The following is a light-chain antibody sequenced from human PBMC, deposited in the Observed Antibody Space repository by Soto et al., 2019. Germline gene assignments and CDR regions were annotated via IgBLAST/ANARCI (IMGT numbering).Light chain of an antibody. J-gene: IGKJ1*01. CDR1: QSLRSS. Sequence: ETMITQAPDTLSVSRGERATLSCRASQSLRSSLAWYQQKPGQAPRLLIYDASTRATGIPARFSGSGSGTDFTLTISGLQSEDFAVYYCQQYNNWPQTLGQGTKVDIK. CDR3: QQYNNWPQT. V-gene: IGKV3-15*01. CDR2: DAS.